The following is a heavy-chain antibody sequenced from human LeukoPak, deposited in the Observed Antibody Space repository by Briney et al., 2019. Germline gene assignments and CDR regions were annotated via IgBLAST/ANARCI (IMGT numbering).Heavy chain of an antibody. V-gene: IGHV3-48*03. Sequence: GGSLRLSCAASGYTFSSYEMKWVRQAPGKGLEWVSYISSSGSTIYYADSVKGRFTISRDNAKNSLYLQMNSLRAEDTAVYYCARTYYYDSSGYHWGDFDYWGQGTLVTVSS. D-gene: IGHD3-22*01. CDR3: ARTYYYDSSGYHWGDFDY. CDR1: GYTFSSYE. J-gene: IGHJ4*02. CDR2: ISSSGSTI.